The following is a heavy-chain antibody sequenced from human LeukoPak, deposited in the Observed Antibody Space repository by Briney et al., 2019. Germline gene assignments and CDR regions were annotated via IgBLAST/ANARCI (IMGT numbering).Heavy chain of an antibody. V-gene: IGHV4-59*12. D-gene: IGHD3-9*01. J-gene: IGHJ5*02. Sequence: PSETLSLTCTVSGGSISSYYWSWIRQPPGKGLEWIGYIYYSGSTNYNPSLKSRVTISVDTSKNQFSLRLNSVTAADTAVYHCAKNGQTGFSFDPWGQGTLVTVSS. CDR2: IYYSGST. CDR3: AKNGQTGFSFDP. CDR1: GGSISSYY.